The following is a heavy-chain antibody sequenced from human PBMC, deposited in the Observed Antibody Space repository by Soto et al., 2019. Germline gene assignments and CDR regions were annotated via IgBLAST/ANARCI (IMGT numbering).Heavy chain of an antibody. D-gene: IGHD6-19*01. CDR1: GFTFSSYW. J-gene: IGHJ4*02. CDR2: IKQDGSEK. Sequence: PGGSLRLSCAASGFTFSSYWMSWVRQAPGKGLEWVANIKQDGSEKYYVDSVKGRFTISRDNAKNSLYLQMNSLRAEDTAVYYCARIYSSGWHLYFDYWGQGTLVTVS. V-gene: IGHV3-7*01. CDR3: ARIYSSGWHLYFDY.